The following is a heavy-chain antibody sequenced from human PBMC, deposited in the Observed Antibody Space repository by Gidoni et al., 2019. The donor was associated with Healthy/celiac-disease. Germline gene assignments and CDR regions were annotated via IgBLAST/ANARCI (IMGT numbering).Heavy chain of an antibody. CDR2: INPNSGGT. CDR1: GYTFTAYY. J-gene: IGHJ6*02. V-gene: IGHV1-2*02. D-gene: IGHD3-10*01. CDR3: ASSNHYGSGYYYGMDV. Sequence: QVQLVQSAAEVKNPGASVKVSCNAPGYTFTAYYMHWVRPAPGQGLEWMGWINPNSGGTNYAQKFQGRVTMTRDTSISTAYMELSRLRSDDTAVYYCASSNHYGSGYYYGMDVWGQGTTVTVSS.